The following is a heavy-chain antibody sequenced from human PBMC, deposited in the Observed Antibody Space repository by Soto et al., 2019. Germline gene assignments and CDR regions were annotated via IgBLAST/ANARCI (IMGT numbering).Heavy chain of an antibody. Sequence: EVQLVESGGDLVQPGGSLRLSCAASGFTVSSNYMSWVRQAPGKGLEWISIIYSAGNTYYADSVKGRFTISSDNSKNTLYLQMSSLGAEDTAVDYCARDFVVGGPTINYYYGMDVWGQGTTVTVSS. D-gene: IGHD1-26*01. CDR2: IYSAGNT. J-gene: IGHJ6*02. CDR1: GFTVSSNY. CDR3: ARDFVVGGPTINYYYGMDV. V-gene: IGHV3-66*01.